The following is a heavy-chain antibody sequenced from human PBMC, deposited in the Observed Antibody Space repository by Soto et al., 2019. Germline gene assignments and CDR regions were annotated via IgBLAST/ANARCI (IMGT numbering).Heavy chain of an antibody. Sequence: EVHLEESGGGLVKPGGSLRLSCAASGFSFSSYSVNWVRQAPGKGLEWVSFISGSSAFKYYADSVYGRFTISRDNAKQTVYLEINRVTAEDTALYYCARDLDGRYPSVIFDIWGQGTVVTVSS. V-gene: IGHV3-21*01. CDR2: ISGSSAFK. D-gene: IGHD3-16*02. CDR3: ARDLDGRYPSVIFDI. CDR1: GFSFSSYS. J-gene: IGHJ3*02.